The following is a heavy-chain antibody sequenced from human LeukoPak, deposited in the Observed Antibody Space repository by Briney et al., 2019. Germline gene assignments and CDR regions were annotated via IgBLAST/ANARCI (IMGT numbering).Heavy chain of an antibody. J-gene: IGHJ6*02. V-gene: IGHV3-30*04. D-gene: IGHD2-2*01. CDR2: ISYDGSNK. Sequence: GGSLRLSCAASGFTFSSYAMHWVRQAPGKGLEWVAVISYDGSNKYYADSVKGRFTISRDNSKNTLYLQMNSLRAEDTAVYYCAKDTYATTPDYGMDVWGQGTTVTVSS. CDR3: AKDTYATTPDYGMDV. CDR1: GFTFSSYA.